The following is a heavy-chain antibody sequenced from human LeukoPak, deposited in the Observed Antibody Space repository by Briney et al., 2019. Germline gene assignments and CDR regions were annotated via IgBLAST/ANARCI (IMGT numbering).Heavy chain of an antibody. CDR1: GFTFSSYD. D-gene: IGHD3-16*01. CDR2: IRYDGSNK. Sequence: GGSLRLSCAASGFTFSSYDIHWVRQAPGKGLEWVAFIRYDGSNKYYADSVKGRFTISRDNSKNTLYLQMNSLRVEDTAVYYCARVSEGVDYWGQGTLVTVSS. J-gene: IGHJ4*02. V-gene: IGHV3-30*02. CDR3: ARVSEGVDY.